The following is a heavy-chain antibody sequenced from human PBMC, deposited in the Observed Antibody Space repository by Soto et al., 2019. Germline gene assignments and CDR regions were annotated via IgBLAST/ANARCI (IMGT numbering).Heavy chain of an antibody. CDR3: ARDPGYSYGLSYYYYGMDV. J-gene: IGHJ6*02. Sequence: SETLSLTCTVSGGSISSYYWSWIRQPPGKGLEWIGYIYYSGSTNYNPSLKSRVTISVDTSKNQFSLKLSSVTAADTAVYYCARDPGYSYGLSYYYYGMDVWGQGTTVTVSS. V-gene: IGHV4-59*01. CDR1: GGSISSYY. CDR2: IYYSGST. D-gene: IGHD5-18*01.